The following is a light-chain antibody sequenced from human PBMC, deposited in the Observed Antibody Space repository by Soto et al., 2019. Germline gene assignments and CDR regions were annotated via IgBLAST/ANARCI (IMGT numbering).Light chain of an antibody. Sequence: QSALTQPASVSGSPGQSITISCTGTSNDVGSYNLVSWYQQHPGKAPKLMIYDGSKRPSGVSNRCFGSKSGNTASLTISGLQPEDEADYYCCSYAGSSTYVFGTGTKLTVL. V-gene: IGLV2-23*01. CDR2: DGS. CDR1: SNDVGSYNL. J-gene: IGLJ1*01. CDR3: CSYAGSSTYV.